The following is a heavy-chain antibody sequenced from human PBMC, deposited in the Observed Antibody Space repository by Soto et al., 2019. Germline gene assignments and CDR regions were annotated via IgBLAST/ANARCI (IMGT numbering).Heavy chain of an antibody. CDR1: GFSVSSNY. CDR2: IYSGGTT. CDR3: ARELATIDAFDI. J-gene: IGHJ3*02. Sequence: EVQLVESGGGLIQPGGSLRLSCAASGFSVSSNYMSWVRQAPGKGLEWVSVIYSGGTTYYADSVQGRFTISRDNSRNTVYLQMSNLRAEDTAVYYCARELATIDAFDIWGQGTMVTVSS. D-gene: IGHD1-1*01. V-gene: IGHV3-53*01.